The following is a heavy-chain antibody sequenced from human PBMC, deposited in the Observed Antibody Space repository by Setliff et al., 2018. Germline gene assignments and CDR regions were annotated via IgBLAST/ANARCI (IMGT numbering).Heavy chain of an antibody. CDR1: GGSISSGSYY. CDR3: ARHLLVQGTYHFDY. Sequence: SETLSLTCSVSGGSISSGSYYWGWIRQSPGKGLEWIGSMYYSGSTYYNPSLKGRDTLSVDTTKNQFSLKLTSMTAADTAVYFCARHLLVQGTYHFDYWGQGSPVTVSS. V-gene: IGHV4-39*01. CDR2: MYYSGST. D-gene: IGHD3-10*01. J-gene: IGHJ4*02.